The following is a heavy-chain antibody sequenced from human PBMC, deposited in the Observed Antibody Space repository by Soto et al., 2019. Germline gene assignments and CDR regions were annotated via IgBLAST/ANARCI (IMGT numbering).Heavy chain of an antibody. CDR1: GFTFSSYG. CDR3: AKDRIIAARKYYYYGMDV. V-gene: IGHV3-30*18. Sequence: GGSLRLSCAASGFTFSSYGMHWVRQAPGKGLEWVAVISYDGSNKYYADSVKGRFTISRDNSKNTLYLQMNGLRAEDTAVYYCAKDRIIAARKYYYYGMDVWGQGTTVTVSS. CDR2: ISYDGSNK. D-gene: IGHD6-6*01. J-gene: IGHJ6*02.